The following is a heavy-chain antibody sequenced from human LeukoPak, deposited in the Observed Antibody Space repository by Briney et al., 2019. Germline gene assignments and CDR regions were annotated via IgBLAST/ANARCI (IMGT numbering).Heavy chain of an antibody. V-gene: IGHV4-59*08. CDR3: ARHAYYYDRSGYLPYYFDY. CDR2: IYYSGST. D-gene: IGHD3-22*01. Sequence: SETLSLTCTVSGGSISSYYWSWIRQPPGKGLEWIGYIYYSGSTNYNPSLKSRVTISVDTSKNQFSLKLRFVTAADTAVYYCARHAYYYDRSGYLPYYFDYWGQGTLVTVSS. J-gene: IGHJ4*02. CDR1: GGSISSYY.